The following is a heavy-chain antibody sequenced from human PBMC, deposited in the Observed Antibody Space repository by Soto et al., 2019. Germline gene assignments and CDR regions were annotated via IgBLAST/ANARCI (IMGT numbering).Heavy chain of an antibody. CDR3: ARSPLDEYSSSWRSAYYGMDV. J-gene: IGHJ6*02. Sequence: ASVKVSCKASGFTFSAYYIYWLLQAPGQGLEWIGWINPNSGGTNNAQKFQGRVTMTRDTSTSTVYMELSALIPDDTAVYYCARSPLDEYSSSWRSAYYGMDVWGQGTTVTVSS. CDR2: INPNSGGT. V-gene: IGHV1-2*02. CDR1: GFTFSAYY. D-gene: IGHD6-13*01.